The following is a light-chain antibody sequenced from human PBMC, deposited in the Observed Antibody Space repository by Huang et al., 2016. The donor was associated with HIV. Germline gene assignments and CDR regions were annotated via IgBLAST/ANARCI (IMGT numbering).Light chain of an antibody. Sequence: EVVLTQSPVTLSLFPGERATLSCRASQSVGNYLAWYQKKPGQAPRLPIFDAINRATGIPVRFSGGGSGTDFALTISGLEPDDFAVYYCQQRGNSWTFGQGTKVEIK. CDR3: QQRGNSWT. CDR2: DAI. CDR1: QSVGNY. V-gene: IGKV3-11*01. J-gene: IGKJ1*01.